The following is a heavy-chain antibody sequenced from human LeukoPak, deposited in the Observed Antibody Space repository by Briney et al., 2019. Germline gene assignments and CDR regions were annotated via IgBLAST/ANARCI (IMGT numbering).Heavy chain of an antibody. V-gene: IGHV4-59*01. D-gene: IGHD2-2*02. CDR3: AREAPLYCSSTSCYTYYYYYMDV. CDR2: IYYSGST. CDR1: GGSISSYY. Sequence: SETLSLTCTVSGGSISSYYWSWIRQPPGKGLEWIGYIYYSGSTNYNPSLKSRVTISVDTSKNQFSLKLSSVTAADTSVYYCAREAPLYCSSTSCYTYYYYYMDVWGKGTTVTVSS. J-gene: IGHJ6*03.